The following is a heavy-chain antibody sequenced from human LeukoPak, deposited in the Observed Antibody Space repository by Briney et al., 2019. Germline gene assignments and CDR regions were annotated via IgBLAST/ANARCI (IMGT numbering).Heavy chain of an antibody. Sequence: GGSLRLSCAASGCTFSSYAMYWVRQAPGKGLEWVSGIFGSGGSTHYADSVKGRFTISRDYSKNTVYLQMNSLRAEDTAVYYCAKTPTGYSSGRFPGWPVDYWGQGTLVTVSS. CDR2: IFGSGGST. V-gene: IGHV3-23*01. CDR3: AKTPTGYSSGRFPGWPVDY. D-gene: IGHD6-19*01. CDR1: GCTFSSYA. J-gene: IGHJ4*02.